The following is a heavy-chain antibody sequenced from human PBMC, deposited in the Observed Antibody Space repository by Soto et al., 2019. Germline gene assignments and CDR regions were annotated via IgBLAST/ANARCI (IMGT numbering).Heavy chain of an antibody. CDR1: GFAFRCCS. D-gene: IGHD3-10*01. CDR2: ISSSSSTI. J-gene: IGHJ3*02. CDR3: ARENYYGSGSYGGAFDI. V-gene: IGHV3-48*01. Sequence: PGAYLRPSCAAAGFAFRCCSMNCLRKAPGKGLEWVSYISSSSSTIYYADSVKGRFTISRDNAKNSLYLQMNSLRAEDTAVYYCARENYYGSGSYGGAFDIWGQGTMVTVSS.